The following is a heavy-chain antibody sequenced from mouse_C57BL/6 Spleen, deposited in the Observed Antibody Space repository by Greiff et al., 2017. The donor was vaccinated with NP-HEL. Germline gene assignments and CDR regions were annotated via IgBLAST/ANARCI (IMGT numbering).Heavy chain of an antibody. CDR2: INPNNGGT. CDR3: ARGDDYDLNYYAMDY. D-gene: IGHD2-4*01. V-gene: IGHV1-26*01. Sequence: EVQLQQSGPELVKPGASVKISCKASGYTFTDYYMNWVKQSHGKSLEWIGDINPNNGGTSYNQKFKGKATLTVDKSSSTAYMELRSLTSEDSAVYYCARGDDYDLNYYAMDYWGQGTSVTVSS. CDR1: GYTFTDYY. J-gene: IGHJ4*01.